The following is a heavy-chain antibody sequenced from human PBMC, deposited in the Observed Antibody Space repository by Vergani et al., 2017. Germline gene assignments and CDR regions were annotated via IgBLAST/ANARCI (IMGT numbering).Heavy chain of an antibody. CDR1: GGSISSYY. V-gene: IGHV4-59*12. D-gene: IGHD3-3*01. Sequence: QVQLQESGPGLVKPSETLSLTCTVSGGSISSYYWSWIRQPPGKGLEWIGEINHSGSTNYNPSLKSRVTISVDTSKNQFSLKLSSVSTADSAVYYCSRLYDFWSGYSYFDYWGQGTLVTVSS. CDR3: SRLYDFWSGYSYFDY. CDR2: INHSGST. J-gene: IGHJ4*02.